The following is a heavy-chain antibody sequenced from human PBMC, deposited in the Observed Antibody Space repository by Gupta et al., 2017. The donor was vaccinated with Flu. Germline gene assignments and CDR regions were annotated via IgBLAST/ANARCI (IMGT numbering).Heavy chain of an antibody. D-gene: IGHD3-22*01. CDR2: ISRSDTTI. J-gene: IGHJ2*01. Sequence: VQVVESGGGLVQLGGSLRLSCAASGFALSSFEMNWARQAPGKGLEWISYISRSDTTIYCADSVKGRFTNSRDNAKNSLYLEMNSLRAEGTALYDWARGSWGYYDSSGYPQGYFDRWGRGTLVTVSS. CDR3: ARGSWGYYDSSGYPQGYFDR. CDR1: GFALSSFE. V-gene: IGHV3-48*03.